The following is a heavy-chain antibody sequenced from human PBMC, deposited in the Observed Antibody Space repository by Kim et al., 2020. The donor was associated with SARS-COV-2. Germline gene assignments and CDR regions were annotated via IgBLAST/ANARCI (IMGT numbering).Heavy chain of an antibody. CDR3: ANSGWFRSFDN. Sequence: GGSLRLSCAASGFTFSSYVMSLVRQAPGKGLEWVSYISSSGGSTYYADSVKGRFTISRDNSKNTVFLEMNSLRAEDTAVYYCANSGWFRSFDNWGQGTLV. J-gene: IGHJ4*02. CDR2: ISSSGGST. V-gene: IGHV3-23*01. CDR1: GFTFSSYV. D-gene: IGHD6-19*01.